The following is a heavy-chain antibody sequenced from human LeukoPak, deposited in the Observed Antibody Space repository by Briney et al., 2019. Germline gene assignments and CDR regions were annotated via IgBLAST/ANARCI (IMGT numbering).Heavy chain of an antibody. CDR2: ISGSGGSS. D-gene: IGHD3-22*01. CDR1: GFTFSSYG. V-gene: IGHV3-23*01. Sequence: PGGSLRLSCAASGFTFSSYGMSWVRQAPGKGLGWVSAISGSGGSSYYADSVKGRFTISRDNSKNTLYLQMNSLRAEDTAVYYCARAPRYYYDSSGYYYFDYWGQGTLVTVSS. J-gene: IGHJ4*02. CDR3: ARAPRYYYDSSGYYYFDY.